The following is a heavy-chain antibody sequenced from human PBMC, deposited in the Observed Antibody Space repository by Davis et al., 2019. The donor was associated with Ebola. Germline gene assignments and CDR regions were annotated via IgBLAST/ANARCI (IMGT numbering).Heavy chain of an antibody. D-gene: IGHD3-22*01. V-gene: IGHV4-59*01. CDR1: GGSISSYY. Sequence: SETLSLTCTVFGGSISSYYWSWIRQPPGKGLEWIGYIYYSGSTNYNPSLKSRVTISVDTSKNQFSLKLSSVTAADTAVYYCASARVPTYYYDSSGYFSYYYGMDVWGQGTTVTVSS. CDR2: IYYSGST. CDR3: ASARVPTYYYDSSGYFSYYYGMDV. J-gene: IGHJ6*02.